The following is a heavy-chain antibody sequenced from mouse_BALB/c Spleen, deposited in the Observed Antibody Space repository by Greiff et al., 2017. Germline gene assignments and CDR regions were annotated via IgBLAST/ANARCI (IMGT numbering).Heavy chain of an antibody. Sequence: EVKVEESGPGLVKPSQSLSLTCTVTGYSITSDYAWNWIRQFPGNKLEWMGYISYSGSTSYNPSLKSRISITRDTSKNQFFLQLNSVTTEDTATYYCARSYYDYDGNAMDYWGQGTSVTVSS. D-gene: IGHD2-4*01. CDR1: GYSITSDYA. CDR3: ARSYYDYDGNAMDY. J-gene: IGHJ4*01. V-gene: IGHV3-2*02. CDR2: ISYSGST.